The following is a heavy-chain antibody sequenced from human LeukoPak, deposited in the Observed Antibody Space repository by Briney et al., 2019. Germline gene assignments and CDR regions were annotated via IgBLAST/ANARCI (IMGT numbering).Heavy chain of an antibody. V-gene: IGHV1-2*02. CDR2: INPNSGGT. CDR3: ARGEVMPGCSSTSCYLANYYYYYMDV. D-gene: IGHD2-2*01. CDR1: GYTFTGYY. J-gene: IGHJ6*03. Sequence: ASVKVSCKASGYTFTGYYMHWVRQAPGQGLEWMGWINPNSGGTNYAQKLQGRVTMTRDTSISTAYMELSRLRSDDTAVYYCARGEVMPGCSSTSCYLANYYYYYMDVWGKGTTVTISS.